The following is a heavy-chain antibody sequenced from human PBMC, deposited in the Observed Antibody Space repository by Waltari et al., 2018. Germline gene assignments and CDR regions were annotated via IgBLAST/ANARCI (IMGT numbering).Heavy chain of an antibody. CDR2: IYPGDSDT. CDR3: ARHESLMVRGVFNWFDP. CDR1: GSRFTRYW. Sequence: EVQLVQSGAEVKQPGESLKISCKGSGSRFTRYWNGWVRKLAGKGLEWMGIIYPGDSDTRYSPSFQGQVTISADKSSSTAYLQWSSLKASDTAMYYCARHESLMVRGVFNWFDPWGQGTLVTVSS. D-gene: IGHD3-10*01. V-gene: IGHV5-51*01. J-gene: IGHJ5*02.